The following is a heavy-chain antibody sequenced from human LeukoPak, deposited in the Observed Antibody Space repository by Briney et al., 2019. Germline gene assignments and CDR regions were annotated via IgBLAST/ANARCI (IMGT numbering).Heavy chain of an antibody. CDR2: ISFDGTNK. D-gene: IGHD1-26*01. CDR3: AKPLEGALDY. CDR1: GFTFKTYG. J-gene: IGHJ4*02. V-gene: IGHV3-30*18. Sequence: PGGSLRLSCAASGFTFKTYGMHWVRQAPGKGLEWVAVISFDGTNKYYADSVKGRFTVSRDNSRSTLSLQMNSLRVEDTAVYYCAKPLEGALDYWGQGTLVTVSS.